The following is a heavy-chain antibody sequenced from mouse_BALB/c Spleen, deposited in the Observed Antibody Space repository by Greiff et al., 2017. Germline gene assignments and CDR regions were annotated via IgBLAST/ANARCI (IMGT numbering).Heavy chain of an antibody. V-gene: IGHV1-5*01. Sequence: EVQLQQSGTVLARPGASVKMSCKASGYSFTSYWMHWVKQRPGPGLEWIGAIYPGNSDTSYNQKFKGKAKLTAVTSASTAYLEISSLTNEDSAVYYCAVEIYYDGFAYWGQGTLVTVSA. D-gene: IGHD2-4*01. CDR1: GYSFTSYW. CDR3: AVEIYYDGFAY. CDR2: IYPGNSDT. J-gene: IGHJ3*01.